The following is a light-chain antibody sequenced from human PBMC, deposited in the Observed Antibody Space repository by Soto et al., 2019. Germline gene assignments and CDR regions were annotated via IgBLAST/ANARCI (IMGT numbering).Light chain of an antibody. Sequence: DIVMTQSPDSLAVSLGETATINCKSSQRVFFSSYTKDFVAWYQQKPGQPPKLLIYWASTREAGVPDRFSGSGSGTDFTLTISSLQAEDGAVYYGQQYCSTPLTLGGGTKVESK. CDR2: WAS. CDR1: QRVFFSSYTKDF. CDR3: QQYCSTPLT. J-gene: IGKJ4*01. V-gene: IGKV4-1*01.